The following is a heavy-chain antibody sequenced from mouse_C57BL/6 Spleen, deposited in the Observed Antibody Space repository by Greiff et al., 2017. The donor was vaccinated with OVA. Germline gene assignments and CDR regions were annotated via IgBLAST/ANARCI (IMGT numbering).Heavy chain of an antibody. Sequence: QVQLKESGAELVRPGTSVKVSCKASGYAFTNYLIEWVKQRPGQGLEWIGVINPGSGGTNYNEKFKGKATLTADKSSSTADMQRSSLTSEDSAVYVGARDSSGYRAFFDYWGQGTTRTVSS. V-gene: IGHV1-54*01. CDR2: INPGSGGT. D-gene: IGHD3-2*02. CDR1: GYAFTNYL. CDR3: ARDSSGYRAFFDY. J-gene: IGHJ2*01.